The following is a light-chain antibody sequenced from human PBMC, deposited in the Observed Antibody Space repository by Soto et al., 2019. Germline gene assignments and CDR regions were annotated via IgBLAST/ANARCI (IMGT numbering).Light chain of an antibody. Sequence: EIVLTQSPDTLSLSPGERATLSCRASQSVRSNLACYQQKPGQAPRLLIYGASTNATGIPARFIGSGSGTEFTLTISSLQSEDGAVYYCHQYNNWPTLTFGGGTKVEIK. V-gene: IGKV3-15*01. J-gene: IGKJ4*01. CDR2: GAS. CDR3: HQYNNWPTLT. CDR1: QSVRSN.